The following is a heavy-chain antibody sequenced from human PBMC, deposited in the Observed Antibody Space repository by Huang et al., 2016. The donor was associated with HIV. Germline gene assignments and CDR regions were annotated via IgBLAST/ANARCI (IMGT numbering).Heavy chain of an antibody. CDR1: GFNFNNYD. Sequence: QVQLVQSGAEVKKPGASVKVSCKASGFNFNNYDFNWVRQASGQGLEWMGGMNPKSGKTGYAQKFQGRVTITRKTSITTAYMELRSLRSEDTAVYYCARARGFLYDSTGYYSRYYFDSWGQGTLVTISS. D-gene: IGHD3-22*01. J-gene: IGHJ4*02. V-gene: IGHV1-8*03. CDR2: MNPKSGKT. CDR3: ARARGFLYDSTGYYSRYYFDS.